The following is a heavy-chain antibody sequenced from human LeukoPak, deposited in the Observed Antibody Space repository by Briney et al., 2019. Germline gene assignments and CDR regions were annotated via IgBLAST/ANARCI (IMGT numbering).Heavy chain of an antibody. J-gene: IGHJ3*02. CDR1: GYTFTGYY. CDR2: INPNSGGT. D-gene: IGHD1-26*01. Sequence: ASVKVSCKASGYTFTGYYMHWMRQAPGQGLEWMGRINPNSGGTNYAQKFQGRVTMTRDMSISTAYMELSRLRSDDTAVYYCARYRSWRSGSYGVDAAFDIWGQGTMVTVSS. V-gene: IGHV1-2*06. CDR3: ARYRSWRSGSYGVDAAFDI.